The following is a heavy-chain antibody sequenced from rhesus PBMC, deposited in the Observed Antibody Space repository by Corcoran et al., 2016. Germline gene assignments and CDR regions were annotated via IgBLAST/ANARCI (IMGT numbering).Heavy chain of an antibody. Sequence: QVQLQESGPGLVKPSETLSLTCSVSGYSISSGYGCSWIRQPAGKGLEWIVYIGGSTGDTNHNPSLTSRVTISKDTSKNQFSLKLSSVVAADTAVYYCVRHPEHANFEYRFPVWGAGVLVTVSS. CDR1: GYSISSGYG. J-gene: IGHJ5-1*01. D-gene: IGHD4-35*01. CDR2: IGGSTGDT. V-gene: IGHV4-127*01. CDR3: VRHPEHANFEYRFPV.